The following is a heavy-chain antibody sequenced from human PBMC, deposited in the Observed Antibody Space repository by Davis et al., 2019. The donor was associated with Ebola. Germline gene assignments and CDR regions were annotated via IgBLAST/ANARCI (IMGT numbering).Heavy chain of an antibody. CDR2: ISSSGYTI. CDR3: ARVDASSAFDV. V-gene: IGHV3-11*04. CDR1: GFSSSDYY. Sequence: GESLKISCAASGFSSSDYYMSWIRQAPGKGLECISYISSSGYTIYYADSVKGRFTISRDNAKNSLYLQMNSLRADDTAMYYCARVDASSAFDVWGQGTMVTVSS. J-gene: IGHJ3*01.